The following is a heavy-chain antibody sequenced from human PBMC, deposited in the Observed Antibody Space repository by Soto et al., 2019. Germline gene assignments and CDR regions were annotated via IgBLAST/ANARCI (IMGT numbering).Heavy chain of an antibody. CDR3: AKDRYXDHLSDGMDV. V-gene: IGHV3-30*18. CDR2: ISYDGNNK. D-gene: IGHD4-17*01. J-gene: IGHJ6*02. CDR1: GFTFINFA. Sequence: GGALRLSCAASGFTFINFAMHWVRQAPCKGLEWVAVISYDGNNKYYTDSVKGRFTISRDNSQNTLYLQMNSLRAEDTAVYYCAKDRYXDHLSDGMDVWGQGTTVTVSS.